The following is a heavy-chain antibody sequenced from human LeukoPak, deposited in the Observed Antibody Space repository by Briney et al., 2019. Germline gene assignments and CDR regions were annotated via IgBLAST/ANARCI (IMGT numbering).Heavy chain of an antibody. V-gene: IGHV1-58*02. CDR2: IVVGSGNT. J-gene: IGHJ4*02. Sequence: SVKVSCKASGFTFTSSAMQWVRQARGQRLEWIGWIVVGSGNTNYAQKFQERVTITRDMSTSTAYMELSRLRSDDTAVYYCARSSNISRRFFDYWGQGTLVTVSS. CDR1: GFTFTSSA. D-gene: IGHD2/OR15-2a*01. CDR3: ARSSNISRRFFDY.